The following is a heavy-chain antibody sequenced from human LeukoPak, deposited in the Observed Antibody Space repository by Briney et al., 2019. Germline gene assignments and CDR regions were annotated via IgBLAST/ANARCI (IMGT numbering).Heavy chain of an antibody. J-gene: IGHJ4*02. V-gene: IGHV3-30*04. CDR3: GHNS. Sequence: GGSLRLSCAASGFTFSRSAMHWVRQAPGKGLEWVAGISYDGSSKHYADSVEGRFTISRDNPKNTMFLQMNSLRVEDTAAYYCGHNSWGQGTLVTVSS. CDR1: GFTFSRSA. CDR2: ISYDGSSK.